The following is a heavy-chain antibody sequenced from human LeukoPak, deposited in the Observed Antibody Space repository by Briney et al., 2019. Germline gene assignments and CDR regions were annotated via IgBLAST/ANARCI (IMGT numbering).Heavy chain of an antibody. CDR3: ATDAVGPTGY. CDR1: GFALSSNG. V-gene: IGHV3-30*03. CDR2: ISYDGSNQ. Sequence: GGSLRLSCAASGFALSSNGMHWVRQAPGKGLEWVAIISYDGSNQDYADSVKGRFTISRDNSHNTVHLRMNSLRPEDTAVYYCATDAVGPTGYWGQGTLVAVSS. J-gene: IGHJ4*02. D-gene: IGHD1-26*01.